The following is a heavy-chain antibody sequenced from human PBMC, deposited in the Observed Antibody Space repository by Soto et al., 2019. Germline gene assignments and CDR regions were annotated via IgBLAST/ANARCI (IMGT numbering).Heavy chain of an antibody. V-gene: IGHV4-59*03. J-gene: IGHJ3*02. Sequence: PSETLSLTCTVSGGSIINDYWSWIRQPPGKGLEWIGNIYYTGTTYYNPSLKSRLTISVDTSKKQFSLKLTSVTAADTAVYYCARRATGDDAFDIWGQGTMVTVSS. CDR2: IYYTGTT. CDR3: ARRATGDDAFDI. CDR1: GGSIINDY. D-gene: IGHD2-21*01.